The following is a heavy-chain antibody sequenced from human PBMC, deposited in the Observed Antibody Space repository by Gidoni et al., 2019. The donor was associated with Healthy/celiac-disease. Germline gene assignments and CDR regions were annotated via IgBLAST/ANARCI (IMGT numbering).Heavy chain of an antibody. CDR3: AKDSILWNWNYFPEGGDP. Sequence: EVQLLESGGGLVQPGGSLRLSCAASGFTFSSYAMSWVRQAPGKGLEWVSAISGSGGSTYYADSVKGRFTISRDNSKNTLYLQMNSLRAEDTAVYYCAKDSILWNWNYFPEGGDPWGQGTLVTVSS. J-gene: IGHJ5*02. CDR2: ISGSGGST. CDR1: GFTFSSYA. D-gene: IGHD1-7*01. V-gene: IGHV3-23*01.